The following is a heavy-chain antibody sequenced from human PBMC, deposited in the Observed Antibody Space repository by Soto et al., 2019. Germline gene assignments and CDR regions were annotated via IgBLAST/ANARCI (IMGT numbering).Heavy chain of an antibody. J-gene: IGHJ4*02. D-gene: IGHD6-13*01. CDR3: TTDVGWLGSWAFDY. V-gene: IGHV3-15*01. CDR1: GFTFSNAW. CDR2: IKSKTDGGTT. Sequence: PGGSLRLSCAASGFTFSNAWMSWVRQAPGKGLEWVGRIKSKTDGGTTDYAAPVKGRLTISRDDSKNTLYLQMNSLKTEDTAVYYCTTDVGWLGSWAFDYWGQGTLVTVSS.